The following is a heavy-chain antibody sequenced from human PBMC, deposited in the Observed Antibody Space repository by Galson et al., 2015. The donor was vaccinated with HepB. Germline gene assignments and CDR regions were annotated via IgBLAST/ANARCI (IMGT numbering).Heavy chain of an antibody. D-gene: IGHD2-2*01. J-gene: IGHJ4*02. Sequence: SLRLSCAASGFTFSSYGMHWVRQAPGKGLEWVAVISYDGSNKYYADSVKGRFTISRDNSKNTLYLQMNSLRAEDTAVYYCAKDSCSSTSCYSPDYWGQGTLVTVSS. CDR2: ISYDGSNK. CDR1: GFTFSSYG. V-gene: IGHV3-30*18. CDR3: AKDSCSSTSCYSPDY.